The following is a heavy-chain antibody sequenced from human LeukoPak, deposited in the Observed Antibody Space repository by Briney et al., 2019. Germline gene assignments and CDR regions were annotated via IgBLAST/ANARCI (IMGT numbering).Heavy chain of an antibody. CDR3: ARSFPVTTGRYDP. CDR2: INHGGST. J-gene: IGHJ5*02. Sequence: SETLSLTCAVYGGSFSGYYWSWIRQPPGKGLEWIGEINHGGSTNYNPSLKSRVTISVDTSKNQFSLKLSSVTAADTAVYYCARSFPVTTGRYDPWGQGTLVTVSS. V-gene: IGHV4-34*01. D-gene: IGHD4-11*01. CDR1: GGSFSGYY.